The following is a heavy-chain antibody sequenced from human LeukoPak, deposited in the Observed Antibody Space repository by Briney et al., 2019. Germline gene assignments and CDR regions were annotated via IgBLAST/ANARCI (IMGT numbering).Heavy chain of an antibody. CDR2: ISYDGSNK. CDR1: GFTFSSYG. CDR3: AKEGVEMATIRGYYFDY. V-gene: IGHV3-30*18. J-gene: IGHJ4*02. D-gene: IGHD5-24*01. Sequence: GRSLRLSCAASGFTFSSYGMHWVRQAPGKGLEWVAVISYDGSNKYYADSVKGRFTISRDNSKNTLYLQMNSLRAEDTAVYYCAKEGVEMATIRGYYFDYWGRGTLVTVSS.